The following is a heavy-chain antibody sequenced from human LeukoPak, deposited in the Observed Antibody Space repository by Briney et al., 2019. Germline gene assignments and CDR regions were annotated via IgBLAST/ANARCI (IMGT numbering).Heavy chain of an antibody. Sequence: SETLSLTCAVFGGSFSDYYWSWIRQPPGKGLEWIGEINHSGITNYNPSLKSRVTISADTSKNQFSLKLRSVTAADTSVYYCASDTVAGTGWGQGTLVTVSS. D-gene: IGHD6-19*01. J-gene: IGHJ4*02. CDR3: ASDTVAGTG. CDR2: INHSGIT. CDR1: GGSFSDYY. V-gene: IGHV4-34*01.